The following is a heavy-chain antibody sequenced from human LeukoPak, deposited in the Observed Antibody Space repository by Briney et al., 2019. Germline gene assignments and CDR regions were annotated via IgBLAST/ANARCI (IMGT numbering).Heavy chain of an antibody. D-gene: IGHD1-26*01. Sequence: ASVKVSCKVSGYTLTELSMHWVRQAPGKGLEWMGGFDPEDGETIYAQKFQGRVTMTEDTSTDTAYMELSSLRSEDTAVYYCARRGKWVPCMDVWGQGTTVTVSS. CDR3: ARRGKWVPCMDV. CDR2: FDPEDGET. CDR1: GYTLTELS. J-gene: IGHJ6*02. V-gene: IGHV1-24*01.